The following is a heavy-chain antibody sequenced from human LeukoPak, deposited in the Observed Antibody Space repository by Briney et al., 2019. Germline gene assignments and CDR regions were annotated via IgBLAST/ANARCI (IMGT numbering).Heavy chain of an antibody. V-gene: IGHV4-59*01. CDR2: IYYSGST. D-gene: IGHD4-17*01. CDR3: ARAPYGDYSRWFDP. J-gene: IGHJ5*02. CDR1: GGSISSYY. Sequence: SETLSLTCTVSGGSISSYYWSWIRQPPGKGLEWLGYIYYSGSTNYNPSLKSRVTISVDTSKNHFSLKLSSVTAADTAVYYCARAPYGDYSRWFDPWGQGTLVTVSS.